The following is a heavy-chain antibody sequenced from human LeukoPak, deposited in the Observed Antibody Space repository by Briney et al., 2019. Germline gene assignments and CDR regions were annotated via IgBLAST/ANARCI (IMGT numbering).Heavy chain of an antibody. D-gene: IGHD1-26*01. CDR2: ISGSGGST. J-gene: IGHJ4*02. CDR3: AKFSREVRSY. Sequence: GGSLRLSCAASGFTFSSYAMSWVRQAPGKGLEWVSAISGSGGSTYYADSVKGRFTISRDNSKNTLYLQMYSLRAEDTAVYYYAKFSREVRSYWGQGTLVTVSS. V-gene: IGHV3-23*01. CDR1: GFTFSSYA.